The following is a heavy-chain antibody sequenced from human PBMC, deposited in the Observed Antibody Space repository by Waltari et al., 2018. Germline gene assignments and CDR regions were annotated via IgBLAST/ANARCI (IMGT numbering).Heavy chain of an antibody. CDR3: ARSYSYGRIGDYPSRGARGY. V-gene: IGHV1-69*12. CDR1: GGTVSNYV. D-gene: IGHD3-10*01. J-gene: IGHJ4*02. CDR2: ILPIFGTT. Sequence: VQLVQSGAEVKKPGSSLKASCKASGGTVSNYVISWVRQAPGQGLEWMGGILPIFGTTNDAQKFRGRVKIVAGEATCTVYRGLSSLRSEDRAVYYCARSYSYGRIGDYPSRGARGYWGQGTLVTVSS.